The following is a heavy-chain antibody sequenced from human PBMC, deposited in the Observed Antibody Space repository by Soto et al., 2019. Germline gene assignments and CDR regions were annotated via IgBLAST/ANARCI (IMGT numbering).Heavy chain of an antibody. CDR3: AKGVTGTGY. CDR2: ISDSGDNT. Sequence: VQLLESGGGLIPPGGSLRLSCAASGFIFRSSAMSWVRQAPGKGLEWVSGISDSGDNTFYADSVKGRFTISRDTSKNTLYLQMNSLRVEDTAVYYCAKGVTGTGYWGQGALVTVSS. J-gene: IGHJ4*02. CDR1: GFIFRSSA. V-gene: IGHV3-23*01. D-gene: IGHD1-7*01.